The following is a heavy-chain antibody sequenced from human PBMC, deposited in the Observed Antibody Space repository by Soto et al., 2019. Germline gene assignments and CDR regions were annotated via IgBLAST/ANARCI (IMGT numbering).Heavy chain of an antibody. CDR3: AKVGTYYDCRSGDSSWFDP. V-gene: IGHV3-23*01. J-gene: IGHJ5*02. CDR1: GFTFSSYA. D-gene: IGHD3-3*01. CDR2: ISGSGGST. Sequence: PGVSLRLSCAASGFTFSSYAMSWVRQAPGKGLEWVSAISGSGGSTYYADSVKGRFTISRDNSKNTLYLQMHSLRAEDTAVHYRAKVGTYYDCRSGDSSWFDPWGQGTLVTVSS.